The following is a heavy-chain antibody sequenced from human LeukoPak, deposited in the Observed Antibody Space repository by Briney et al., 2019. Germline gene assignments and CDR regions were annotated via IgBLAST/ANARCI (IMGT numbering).Heavy chain of an antibody. D-gene: IGHD6-13*01. CDR3: AKGGGTGYSSSWFSN. Sequence: GGSLRLSCAVSGFTVSGNYMSWVRQAPGKGLEWVSAISGSGGNTFYADSVKGRFTISRDNSKNTLYLQMNSLRAEDTAVYYCAKGGGTGYSSSWFSNWGQGTLVTVSS. CDR1: GFTVSGNY. CDR2: ISGSGGNT. J-gene: IGHJ4*02. V-gene: IGHV3-23*01.